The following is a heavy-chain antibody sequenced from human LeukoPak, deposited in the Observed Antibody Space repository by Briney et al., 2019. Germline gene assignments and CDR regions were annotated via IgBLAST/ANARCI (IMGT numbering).Heavy chain of an antibody. CDR1: GGTFSSYA. CDR2: IIPIFGTA. Sequence: ASVKVSCKASGGTFSSYAISWVRQAPGQGLEWMGRIIPIFGTANYAQKFQGRVTITTDESTSTAYMELSSLRSEDTAVYYCARDIFYGDYYFDYWGQGTLVTASS. J-gene: IGHJ4*02. D-gene: IGHD4-17*01. CDR3: ARDIFYGDYYFDY. V-gene: IGHV1-69*05.